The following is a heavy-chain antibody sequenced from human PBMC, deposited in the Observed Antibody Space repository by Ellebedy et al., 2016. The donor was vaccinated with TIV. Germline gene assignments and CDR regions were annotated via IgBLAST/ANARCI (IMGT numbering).Heavy chain of an antibody. V-gene: IGHV3-23*01. CDR3: ARVDYYDSTGWHYYLQENYSDF. J-gene: IGHJ4*02. Sequence: GESLKISCAASGFTFSSHAMSWVRQAPGKGLEWVSSISAAGGTTYYSDSVQGRFSISRDNSKNTLFLQMNSLRADDTAVYYCARVDYYDSTGWHYYLQENYSDFWGQGTLVTVSA. CDR2: ISAAGGTT. CDR1: GFTFSSHA. D-gene: IGHD3-22*01.